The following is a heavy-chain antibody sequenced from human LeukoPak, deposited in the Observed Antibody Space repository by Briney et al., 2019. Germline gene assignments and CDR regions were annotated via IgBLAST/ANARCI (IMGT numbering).Heavy chain of an antibody. CDR3: AREPQGYCSGGSCRYYYYMDV. J-gene: IGHJ6*03. D-gene: IGHD2-15*01. V-gene: IGHV3-48*03. Sequence: PGGSLRLSCAASGFTFSSYEMNWVRQAPGKGLEWVSYISSSGSTIYYANSVKGRFTISRDNAKNSLYLQMNSLRAEDTAVYYCAREPQGYCSGGSCRYYYYMDVWGKGTTVTISS. CDR2: ISSSGSTI. CDR1: GFTFSSYE.